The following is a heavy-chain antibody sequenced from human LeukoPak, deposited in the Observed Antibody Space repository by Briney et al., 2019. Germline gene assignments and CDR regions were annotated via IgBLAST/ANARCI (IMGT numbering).Heavy chain of an antibody. J-gene: IGHJ4*02. V-gene: IGHV3-7*01. CDR1: GFTFSGHW. D-gene: IGHD1-14*01. Sequence: GGSLTLSCAASGFTFSGHWVSWVRQAPGRGLEWVANINQGGSDKYYVDSVKGRFTISRDNANNLLYLQMNSLRGEDTAVYYCTRDRSRAEDDWGQGTLVTVS. CDR3: TRDRSRAEDD. CDR2: INQGGSDK.